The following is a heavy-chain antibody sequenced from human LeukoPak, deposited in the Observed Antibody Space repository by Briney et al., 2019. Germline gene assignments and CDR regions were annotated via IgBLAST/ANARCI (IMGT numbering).Heavy chain of an antibody. J-gene: IGHJ3*02. V-gene: IGHV1-2*06. Sequence: ASVKVSCKASGYTFTSYGISWVRQAPGQGLEWMGRINPDAGDTNYAQTFQGRITMTRDTSISTAYMELSSLKSDDTAVYYCARLSTATRHWLAASDIWGQGTVVTVSS. CDR3: ARLSTATRHWLAASDI. CDR1: GYTFTSYG. CDR2: INPDAGDT. D-gene: IGHD6-19*01.